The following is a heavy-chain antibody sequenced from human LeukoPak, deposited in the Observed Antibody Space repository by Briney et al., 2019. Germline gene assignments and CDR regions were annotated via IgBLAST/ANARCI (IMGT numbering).Heavy chain of an antibody. CDR3: AKDGSYYGSGSYDAFDI. CDR1: GFTFSSYS. D-gene: IGHD3-10*01. J-gene: IGHJ3*02. CDR2: ISSSSSYI. Sequence: PGGSLRLSCAASGFTFSSYSMNWVRQAPGKGLEWVSSISSSSSYIYYADSVKGRFTISRDNSKNSLFLQMNSLRADDTAVYYCAKDGSYYGSGSYDAFDIWGQGTMVTVSS. V-gene: IGHV3-21*01.